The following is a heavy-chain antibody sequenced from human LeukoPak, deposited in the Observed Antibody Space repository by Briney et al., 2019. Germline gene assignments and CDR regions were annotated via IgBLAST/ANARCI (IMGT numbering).Heavy chain of an antibody. CDR2: IYYSGST. V-gene: IGHV4-39*01. J-gene: IGHJ5*02. D-gene: IGHD2-21*02. CDR1: GGSISSSSYY. Sequence: SETLSLTCTVSGGSISSSSYYWGWIRQPPGKGQEWIGSIYYSGSTYYNPSLKSRVTISVDTSKNQFSLKLSSVTAADTAVYYCARQFSLVTAIFAHWGQGTLVTVSS. CDR3: ARQFSLVTAIFAH.